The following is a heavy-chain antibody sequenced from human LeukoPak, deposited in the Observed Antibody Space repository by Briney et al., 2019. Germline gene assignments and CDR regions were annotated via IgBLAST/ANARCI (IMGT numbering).Heavy chain of an antibody. CDR1: GFTFSDYG. CDR3: ASVGRGSIYGYADY. Sequence: GGSLRLSCTASGFTFSDYGMHWVRQAPGKGLEWAAIIWYDGYNKYYADSVRGRFTISRDNSKNTLYLQMNSLRADDTAVYYCASVGRGSIYGYADYWGQGTLVTVSS. V-gene: IGHV3-33*01. CDR2: IWYDGYNK. J-gene: IGHJ4*02. D-gene: IGHD5-18*01.